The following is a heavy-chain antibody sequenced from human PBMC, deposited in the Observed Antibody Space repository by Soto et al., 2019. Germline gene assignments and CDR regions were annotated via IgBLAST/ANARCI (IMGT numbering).Heavy chain of an antibody. J-gene: IGHJ3*02. V-gene: IGHV1-69*13. CDR3: ARDKWETGEAAFDI. Sequence: ASVKVSCKASGGTFSSYAISWVRQAPGQGLEWMGGIIPIFGTANYAQKFQGRVTITADESTSTAYMELSSLRSEDTAVYYCARDKWETGEAAFDIWGQGTMVTVSS. CDR2: IIPIFGTA. CDR1: GGTFSSYA. D-gene: IGHD1-1*01.